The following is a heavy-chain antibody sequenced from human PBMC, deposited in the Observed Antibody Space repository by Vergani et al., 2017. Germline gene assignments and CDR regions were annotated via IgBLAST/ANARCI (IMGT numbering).Heavy chain of an antibody. V-gene: IGHV3-30*02. CDR3: AKDGAGYDSSGYKQPLWFLLDY. CDR2: IRYDGSNK. D-gene: IGHD3-22*01. Sequence: QVQLVESGGGVVQPGGSLRLSCAASGFTFSSYGMHWVRQAPGKGVEWVACIRYDGSNKYYADSVKGRFTISRDNSKNTLYLQMNSLRAVDTAVYYGAKDGAGYDSSGYKQPLWFLLDYWGQGPLVTVSA. J-gene: IGHJ4*02. CDR1: GFTFSSYG.